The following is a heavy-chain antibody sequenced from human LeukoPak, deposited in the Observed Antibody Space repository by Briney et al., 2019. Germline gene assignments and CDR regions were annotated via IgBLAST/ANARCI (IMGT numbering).Heavy chain of an antibody. V-gene: IGHV3-74*01. CDR3: ARDSPSRLRLDAFDI. D-gene: IGHD3-3*01. J-gene: IGHJ3*02. CDR2: INSDGSST. Sequence: GGSLRLSCAASGFTFSSYGMNWVRQAPGKGLVWVSRINSDGSSTSYADPVKGRFTISRDNAKNTLYLQMDSLRAEDTAVYYCARDSPSRLRLDAFDIWGQGTMVTVSS. CDR1: GFTFSSYG.